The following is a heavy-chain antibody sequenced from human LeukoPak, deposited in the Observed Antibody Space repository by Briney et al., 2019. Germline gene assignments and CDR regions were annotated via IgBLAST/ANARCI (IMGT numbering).Heavy chain of an antibody. Sequence: ASVKVSCEASGYTFTSYGISWVRQAPGQGLEWMGWISAYNGNTNYAQKLQGRVTMTTDTSTSTAYMELRSLRSDDTAVYYCARHLLLWFGELIGRHTTNWFDPWGQRTLVTVSS. D-gene: IGHD3-10*01. CDR3: ARHLLLWFGELIGRHTTNWFDP. CDR1: GYTFTSYG. J-gene: IGHJ5*02. V-gene: IGHV1-18*01. CDR2: ISAYNGNT.